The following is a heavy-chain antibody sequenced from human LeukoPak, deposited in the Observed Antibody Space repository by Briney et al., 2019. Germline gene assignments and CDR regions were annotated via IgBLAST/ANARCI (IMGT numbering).Heavy chain of an antibody. Sequence: SETLSLTCTVSSGSISDFYWSWIRQPPGKGLEWIGYIYYSGSTNYNPSLKSRVTISVDTSKNQFSLKLSSVTAADTAVYYCARSDIGYCSGGSCSPTPFDIWGQGTMVTVSS. CDR1: SGSISDFY. CDR3: ARSDIGYCSGGSCSPTPFDI. D-gene: IGHD2-15*01. V-gene: IGHV4-59*01. CDR2: IYYSGST. J-gene: IGHJ3*02.